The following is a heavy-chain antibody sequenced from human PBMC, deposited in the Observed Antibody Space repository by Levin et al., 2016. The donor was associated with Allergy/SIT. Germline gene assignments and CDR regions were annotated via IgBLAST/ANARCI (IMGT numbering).Heavy chain of an antibody. Sequence: ASVKVSCKASGYTFTGYYMHWVRQAPGQGLEWMGWINPNSGGTNYAQKFQGWVTMTRDTSISTAYMELSRLRSDDTAVYYCARGNTLYFEYSSSSSDYWGQGTLVTVSS. CDR2: INPNSGGT. V-gene: IGHV1-2*04. D-gene: IGHD6-6*01. CDR1: GYTFTGYY. CDR3: ARGNTLYFEYSSSSSDY. J-gene: IGHJ4*02.